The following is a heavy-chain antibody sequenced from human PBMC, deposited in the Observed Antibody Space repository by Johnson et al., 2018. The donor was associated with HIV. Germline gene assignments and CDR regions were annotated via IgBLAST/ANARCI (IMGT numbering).Heavy chain of an antibody. J-gene: IGHJ3*02. V-gene: IGHV3-33*01. D-gene: IGHD3-16*02. Sequence: QEQLVESGGGVVQPGRSLRLSCAASGFTFSSYGMHWVRQSPGKGLEWVAVIWFDGSNKYYADSVKGRFTISRDNSKNTLSLQMNSLRAEDPAVYYCATISVIPSRVNDAFDIWGQGTMVTVSS. CDR2: IWFDGSNK. CDR3: ATISVIPSRVNDAFDI. CDR1: GFTFSSYG.